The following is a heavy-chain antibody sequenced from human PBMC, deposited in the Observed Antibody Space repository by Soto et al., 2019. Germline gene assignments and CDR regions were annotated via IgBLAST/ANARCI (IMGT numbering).Heavy chain of an antibody. CDR3: ARVPPFLKLRFYGMDV. V-gene: IGHV1-69*13. CDR1: GYTFTGYY. CDR2: IIPIFGTA. J-gene: IGHJ6*02. D-gene: IGHD3-16*01. Sequence: SVKISCKASGYTFTGYYMHWVRQAPGQGLEWMGGIIPIFGTANYAQKFQGRVTITADESTSTAYMELSSLRSEDTAVYYCARVPPFLKLRFYGMDVWGQGTTVTVSS.